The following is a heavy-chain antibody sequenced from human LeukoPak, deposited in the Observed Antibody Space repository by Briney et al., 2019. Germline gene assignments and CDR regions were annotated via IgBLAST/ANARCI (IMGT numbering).Heavy chain of an antibody. J-gene: IGHJ6*02. D-gene: IGHD1-26*01. Sequence: PSETLSLTCTVSGGSISSGDYYWSWIRQPPGKGLEWIGYIYYSGSTYYNPSLKSRVTISVDTSKNQFSLKLSSVTAADTAVYYCARELNSDGMDVWGQGTTVTVSS. CDR2: IYYSGST. V-gene: IGHV4-30-4*01. CDR1: GGSISSGDYY. CDR3: ARELNSDGMDV.